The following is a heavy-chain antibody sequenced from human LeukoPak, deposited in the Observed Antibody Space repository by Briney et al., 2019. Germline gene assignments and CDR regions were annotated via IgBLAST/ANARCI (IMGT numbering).Heavy chain of an antibody. CDR3: VRGDFDF. J-gene: IGHJ4*02. V-gene: IGHV3-7*04. CDR2: LNHYGGDK. CDR1: GFTFTTYW. Sequence: GRSLRLSCATSGFTFTTYWMSWVRQASGKGLEWVATLNHYGGDKYYVDSVKGRFTISRDNAKSSLYLQMNSLRAEDTAVYYCVRGDFDFWGQGTLVTVSS.